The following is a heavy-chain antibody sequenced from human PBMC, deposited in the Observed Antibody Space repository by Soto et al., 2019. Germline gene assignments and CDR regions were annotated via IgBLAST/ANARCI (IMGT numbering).Heavy chain of an antibody. CDR2: ITSNGGST. CDR3: GAGQFFSDY. CDR1: GFTFSRHT. V-gene: IGHV3-64*01. Sequence: GGSLRLSCAASGFTFSRHTMHWVRQAPGKGLEYVSAITSNGGSTYYANSVKGRFTISRDNSKNTLYLQMGSLRAEDTSLYYCGAGQFFSDYWGQGTLVTVS. J-gene: IGHJ4*02. D-gene: IGHD6-19*01.